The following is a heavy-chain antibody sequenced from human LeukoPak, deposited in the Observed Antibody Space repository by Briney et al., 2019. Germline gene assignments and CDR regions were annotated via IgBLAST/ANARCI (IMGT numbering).Heavy chain of an antibody. D-gene: IGHD3-16*02. CDR1: GFTFSSYW. V-gene: IGHV3-73*01. CDR2: IRSKANSYAT. CDR3: TSFYDHVWGSYRVIDY. J-gene: IGHJ4*02. Sequence: GGSLRLSYAASGFTFSSYWMSWVRQASGKGLGWVGRIRSKANSYATAYAASVKGRFTISRDDPKNTAYLQMNSLKPEDTAVYYCTSFYDHVWGSYRVIDYWGQGTLVTVSS.